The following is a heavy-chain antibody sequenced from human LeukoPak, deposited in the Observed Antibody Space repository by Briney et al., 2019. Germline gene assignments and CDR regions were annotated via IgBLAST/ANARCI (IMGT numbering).Heavy chain of an antibody. Sequence: GGSLRLSCTASGFTFGGYWMHWVRQAPGKGLVWVSRIKSDGSSTSYADSVKGRFTISRDNAKNTLYLQMNSLRAEDTAVYYCARSDWFDPWGQGTLVTVSS. CDR2: IKSDGSST. CDR3: ARSDWFDP. J-gene: IGHJ5*02. CDR1: GFTFGGYW. V-gene: IGHV3-74*01.